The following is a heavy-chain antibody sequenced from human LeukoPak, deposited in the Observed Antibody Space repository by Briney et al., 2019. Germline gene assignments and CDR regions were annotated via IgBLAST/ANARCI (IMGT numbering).Heavy chain of an antibody. CDR2: ISAYNGNT. J-gene: IGHJ4*02. CDR1: GYTFSNYG. D-gene: IGHD3-22*01. Sequence: ASVKASCKASGYTFSNYGISWVRQAPGQGFEWLGWISAYNGNTHYAQKLQGRVTLTTDTSTSTAYMEVRSLRSDDTAVYFCARVIPDYYDSSGYPLFFDYWGQGTLVTVSS. V-gene: IGHV1-18*01. CDR3: ARVIPDYYDSSGYPLFFDY.